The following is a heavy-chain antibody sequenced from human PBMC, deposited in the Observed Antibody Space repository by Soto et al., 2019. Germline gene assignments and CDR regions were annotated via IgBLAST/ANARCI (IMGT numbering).Heavy chain of an antibody. CDR2: IYHSGST. Sequence: PSETLSLTCAVPGYSISSGYYWGWIRQPPGRGLEWIGSIYHSGSTYYNPSLKSRVTISVDTSKNQFSLKLSSVTAADTAVYYCARVPFYDSGDYGRTAAFDIWGQGTMVTVSS. CDR1: GYSISSGYY. V-gene: IGHV4-38-2*01. J-gene: IGHJ3*02. CDR3: ARVPFYDSGDYGRTAAFDI. D-gene: IGHD4-17*01.